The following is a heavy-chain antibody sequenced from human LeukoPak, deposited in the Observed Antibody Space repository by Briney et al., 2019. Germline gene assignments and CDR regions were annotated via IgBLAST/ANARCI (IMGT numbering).Heavy chain of an antibody. CDR1: GFTFSSYS. CDR2: ISSSSSYI. D-gene: IGHD6-13*01. Sequence: GGSLRLSCAASGFTFSSYSMNWVRQAPGKGLEWVSSISSSSSYIYYADSVKGRFTISRDNAKNSLYLQMNSLRAEDTAVYYCARDDFFSIAATGTSGEGCFDYWGQGTLVTVSS. J-gene: IGHJ4*02. CDR3: ARDDFFSIAATGTSGEGCFDY. V-gene: IGHV3-21*01.